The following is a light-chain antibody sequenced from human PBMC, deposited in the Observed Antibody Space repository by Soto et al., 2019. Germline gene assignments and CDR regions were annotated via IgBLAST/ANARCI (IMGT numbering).Light chain of an antibody. J-gene: IGKJ1*01. CDR3: QKYDTAPQT. CDR1: QCIVYY. Sequence: DIQMTQSPSSLSASVGDTVTITCRASQCIVYYLAWYQQSTGRVPRLLIYAASTLHTGVPSRFSGSGTGTDFTITISSLQPEDVATYYCQKYDTAPQTFGPGTKVEIK. CDR2: AAS. V-gene: IGKV1-27*01.